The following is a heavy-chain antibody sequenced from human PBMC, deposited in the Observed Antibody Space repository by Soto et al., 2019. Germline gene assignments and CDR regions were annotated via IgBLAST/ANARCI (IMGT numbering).Heavy chain of an antibody. CDR3: VMCKFMATFDY. V-gene: IGHV4-39*01. CDR1: GASISTPGSY. J-gene: IGHJ4*02. Sequence: PSETLSLTCTVSGASISTPGSYWGWVRQSPGTGLQWIGFVYYTGDTYYSPSFKSRVTMSVDTSKNQLSMTLRSMTASDTALFYCVMCKFMATFDYWGQGALVTVSS. D-gene: IGHD5-12*01. CDR2: VYYTGDT.